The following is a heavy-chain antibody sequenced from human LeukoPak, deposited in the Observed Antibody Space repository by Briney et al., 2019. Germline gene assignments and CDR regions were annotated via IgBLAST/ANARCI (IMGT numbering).Heavy chain of an antibody. J-gene: IGHJ4*02. CDR3: AKDIIGYAPL. CDR1: GFTFDDFP. CDR2: VSVDGDTK. V-gene: IGHV3-43*01. D-gene: IGHD2-8*01. Sequence: RTGGSLRLSCAASGFTFDDFPMHWVRQQPGKGLEWVSLVSVDGDTKYYADSVRGRFTISRDNSKNSLYLQMNSLRIEDTAFYYCAKDIIGYAPLWGQGTLVTVSS.